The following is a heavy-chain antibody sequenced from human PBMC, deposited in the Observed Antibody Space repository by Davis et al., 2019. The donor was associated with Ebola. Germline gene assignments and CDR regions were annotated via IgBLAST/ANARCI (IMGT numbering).Heavy chain of an antibody. CDR2: INPSGGST. V-gene: IGHV1-46*01. D-gene: IGHD3-9*01. CDR3: ARTRPITIHSFYYYGMDV. CDR1: GYTFTSYY. Sequence: AASVKVSCKASGYTFTSYYIHWVRQAPGQGLEWMGIINPSGGSTFYAQKFQGRVTMTRDTSTSTVYMELSSLRSEDTAVYYCARTRPITIHSFYYYGMDVWGQGTTVTVSS. J-gene: IGHJ6*02.